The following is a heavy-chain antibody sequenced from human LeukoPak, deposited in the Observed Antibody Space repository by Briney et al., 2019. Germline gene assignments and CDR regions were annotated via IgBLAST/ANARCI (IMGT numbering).Heavy chain of an antibody. Sequence: SETLSLTCTVSGGSISSSSYYWGWIRQPPGKGLEWIGSIYYSGSTYYNPSLKSRVTISVDTSKNQFSLKLSSVTAADTAVYYCARVVTAIDIHFDYWGQGTLVTVSS. CDR2: IYYSGST. V-gene: IGHV4-39*01. CDR1: GGSISSSSYY. J-gene: IGHJ4*02. CDR3: ARVVTAIDIHFDY. D-gene: IGHD5-18*01.